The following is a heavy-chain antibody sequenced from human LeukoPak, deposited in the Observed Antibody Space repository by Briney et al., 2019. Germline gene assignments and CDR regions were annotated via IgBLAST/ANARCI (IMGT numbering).Heavy chain of an antibody. Sequence: GESLKISCKGSGYSFTSYWIGWVRQMPGKGLEWMGIIYPGDSDTRYSPSLQGQVTISADKSISTAYLQWSSLKASDTAMYYCARSAHNYYDSSGYLGDAFDIWGQGTMVTVSS. J-gene: IGHJ3*02. CDR2: IYPGDSDT. CDR1: GYSFTSYW. V-gene: IGHV5-51*01. CDR3: ARSAHNYYDSSGYLGDAFDI. D-gene: IGHD3-22*01.